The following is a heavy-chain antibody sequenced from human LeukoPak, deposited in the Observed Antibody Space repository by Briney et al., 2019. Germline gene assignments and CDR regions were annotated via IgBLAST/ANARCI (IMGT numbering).Heavy chain of an antibody. V-gene: IGHV3-15*01. D-gene: IGHD2-8*01. J-gene: IGHJ4*02. CDR3: TTSTCTNGVCYTSVDY. CDR1: GFTFSDAW. Sequence: GGSLRLSCAASGFTFSDAWMSWVRQAPGKGLEWVGRIKSKTDGGTTDYTAPVKGRFTISRDDSKSTLYLQMDSLKTEDTAVYYCTTSTCTNGVCYTSVDYWGQGTLVTVSS. CDR2: IKSKTDGGTT.